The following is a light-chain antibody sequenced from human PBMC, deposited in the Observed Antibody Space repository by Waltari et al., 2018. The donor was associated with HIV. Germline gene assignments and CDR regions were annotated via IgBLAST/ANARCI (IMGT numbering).Light chain of an antibody. CDR1: SSNVGKHY. CDR2: RND. Sequence: QSGLRQPPSTSRPPGQRVVISCSGSSSNVGKHYVSWFQQLPGAASRLLIYRNDRRPSGVPDRFTAAKSGTSASLVISGLRSDDEADYFCASWDDALSSWLFGGGTKLTVL. J-gene: IGLJ6*01. CDR3: ASWDDALSSWL. V-gene: IGLV1-47*01.